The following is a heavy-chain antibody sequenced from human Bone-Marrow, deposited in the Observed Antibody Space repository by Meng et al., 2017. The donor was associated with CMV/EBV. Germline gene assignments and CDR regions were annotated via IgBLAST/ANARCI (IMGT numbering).Heavy chain of an antibody. CDR3: ATGVRIVCMAADETVGDDY. Sequence: GESLKISCAASGFTFSFYSMNWVRQTPGKGLEWVSYISSGSSTIFYADSVMGRFTISRDNAKNSLYLQMNNLRAEDTAVYYCATGVRIVCMAADETVGDDYWGQGTLVTVSS. V-gene: IGHV3-48*04. CDR2: ISSGSSTI. D-gene: IGHD6-13*01. CDR1: GFTFSFYS. J-gene: IGHJ4*02.